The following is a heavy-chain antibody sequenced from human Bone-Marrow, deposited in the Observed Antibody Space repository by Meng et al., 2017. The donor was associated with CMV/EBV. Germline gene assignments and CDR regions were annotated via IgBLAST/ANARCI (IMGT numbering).Heavy chain of an antibody. D-gene: IGHD2-15*01. V-gene: IGHV3-48*03. CDR2: ISSSGSTI. Sequence: GGSLRLSCAASGFTFSSYEMNWVRQAPGKGLEWVSYISSSGSTIYYADSVKGRFTISRDNAKNSLYLQMNSLRAEDTAVYYCAREVVDPFYFDYWGQGTLVTVS. CDR1: GFTFSSYE. CDR3: AREVVDPFYFDY. J-gene: IGHJ4*02.